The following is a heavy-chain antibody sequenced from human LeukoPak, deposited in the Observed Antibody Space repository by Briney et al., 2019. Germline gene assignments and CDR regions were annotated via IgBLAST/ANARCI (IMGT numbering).Heavy chain of an antibody. J-gene: IGHJ4*02. Sequence: ASVKVSCKASGYTFTGYYMHWVRQAPGQGLEWMGWINPNSGGTNYAQKFQGWVTMTRDTSISTAYMELSRLRSDDTAVYYCARGLLDYYDSSGYSYYFDYWGQGTLVTVSS. D-gene: IGHD3-22*01. V-gene: IGHV1-2*04. CDR3: ARGLLDYYDSSGYSYYFDY. CDR2: INPNSGGT. CDR1: GYTFTGYY.